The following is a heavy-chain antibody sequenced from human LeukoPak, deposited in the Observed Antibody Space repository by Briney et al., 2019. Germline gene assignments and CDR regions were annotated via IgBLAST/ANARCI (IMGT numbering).Heavy chain of an antibody. CDR1: GYRFTSYW. CDR3: ARHHSYCSSTSCYTGAFDY. CDR2: IYPGDSDT. D-gene: IGHD2-2*02. J-gene: IGHJ4*02. Sequence: GESLKISCKGSGYRFTSYWIAWVRQMPGKGLEWMGIIYPGDSDTRYSPSFQGQVTISADKSISTAYLQWSSLKASDTAMYYCARHHSYCSSTSCYTGAFDYWGQGTLVTVSS. V-gene: IGHV5-51*01.